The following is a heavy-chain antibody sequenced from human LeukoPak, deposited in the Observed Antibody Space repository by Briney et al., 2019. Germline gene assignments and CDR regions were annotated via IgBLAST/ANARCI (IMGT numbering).Heavy chain of an antibody. D-gene: IGHD2-2*01. CDR1: GFTFSNYW. J-gene: IGHJ4*02. V-gene: IGHV3-7*01. CDR3: ARVSSSISCFGLDY. Sequence: SGGSLRLSCAASGFTFSNYWMTWVRQAPGKGLEWVANIKQDGSEQYYVDSVKGRFTISRDNAKNSLYLQMNNLRAEDTAVYYCARVSSSISCFGLDYWGQGILVTVSS. CDR2: IKQDGSEQ.